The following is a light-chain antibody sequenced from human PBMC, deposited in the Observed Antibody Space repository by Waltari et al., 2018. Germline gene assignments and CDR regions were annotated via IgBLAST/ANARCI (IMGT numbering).Light chain of an antibody. J-gene: IGLJ2*01. CDR1: SSAVGSYNL. CDR3: SSYAGNCNLVV. CDR2: EAS. V-gene: IGLV2-23*01. Sequence: QCALTQPASVSGSPGQSITISCPGTSSAVGSYNLVSWYQQHPGKAPKLLIYEASKRPSGVSNRFSGSKSGNTASLTISGLQAEDEADYYCSSYAGNCNLVVFGGGTKLTVL.